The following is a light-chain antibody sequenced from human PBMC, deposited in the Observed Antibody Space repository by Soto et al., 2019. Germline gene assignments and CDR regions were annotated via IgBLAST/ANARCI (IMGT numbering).Light chain of an antibody. CDR1: SSDVGGYHY. Sequence: QSALSQPASVSGSPGQSIPISCTGTSSDVGGYHYVSWYQQFPGKAPKHMIYDVSNRPSGTSNRFSGSKSGNTAFLTISGPKSEDEADYYCSASTSRTTYVFGTGTKLPVL. CDR3: SASTSRTTYV. V-gene: IGLV2-14*01. J-gene: IGLJ1*01. CDR2: DVS.